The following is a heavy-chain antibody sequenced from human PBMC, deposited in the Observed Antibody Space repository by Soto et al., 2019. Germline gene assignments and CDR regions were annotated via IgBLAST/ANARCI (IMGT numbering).Heavy chain of an antibody. CDR1: GGTFSSYA. CDR2: IIPIFGTA. J-gene: IGHJ4*02. D-gene: IGHD4-17*01. Sequence: ASVKVSCKASGGTFSSYAISWVRQAPGQGLEWMGGIIPIFGTANYAQKFQGRVTITADKSTSTAYMELSSLRSEDTAVYYCATNLREAFGYWGQGTLVTVSS. CDR3: ATNLREAFGY. V-gene: IGHV1-69*06.